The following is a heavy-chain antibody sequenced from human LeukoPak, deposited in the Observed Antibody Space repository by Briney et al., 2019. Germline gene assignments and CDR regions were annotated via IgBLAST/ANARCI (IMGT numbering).Heavy chain of an antibody. Sequence: SETLSLTCAVYGGSFSGYYWSWIRQPPGKGLEWIGEINHSGSTNYNPSLKSRVTISVDTSKNQFSLKLSSVTAADMAVYYCARGYCSSTSCYGWGFDPWGQGTLVTVSS. CDR1: GGSFSGYY. CDR3: ARGYCSSTSCYGWGFDP. J-gene: IGHJ5*02. CDR2: INHSGST. V-gene: IGHV4-34*01. D-gene: IGHD2-2*01.